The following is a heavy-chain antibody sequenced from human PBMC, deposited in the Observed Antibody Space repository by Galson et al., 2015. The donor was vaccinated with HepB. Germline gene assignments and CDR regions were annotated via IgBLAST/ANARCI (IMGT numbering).Heavy chain of an antibody. CDR1: GFTFSDYY. CDR3: ARCGSSGWYYFDY. D-gene: IGHD6-19*01. J-gene: IGHJ4*02. CDR2: ISSSSSYT. Sequence: SLRLSCAASGFTFSDYYMSWIRQAPGKGLEWVSYISSSSSYTNYADSVKGRFTISRDNAKNSLYLQMNSLRAEDTAVYYCARCGSSGWYYFDYWGQGTLVTVSS. V-gene: IGHV3-11*03.